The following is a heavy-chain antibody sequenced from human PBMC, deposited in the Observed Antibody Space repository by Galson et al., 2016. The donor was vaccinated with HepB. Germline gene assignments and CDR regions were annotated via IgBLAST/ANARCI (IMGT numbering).Heavy chain of an antibody. CDR3: ARGGPSNQALLFPEPLRT. CDR1: GETFRNYR. Sequence: SVKVSCKASGETFRNYRIDWVRQAPGQGLEWMGGIIPLSHTANYAQNFQVRVTITTDESTGSSYLELSSLKSEDTAVYYCARGGPSNQALLFPEPLRTWGQGTLITVSS. CDR2: IIPLSHTA. V-gene: IGHV1-69*05. J-gene: IGHJ4*02. D-gene: IGHD2-21*02.